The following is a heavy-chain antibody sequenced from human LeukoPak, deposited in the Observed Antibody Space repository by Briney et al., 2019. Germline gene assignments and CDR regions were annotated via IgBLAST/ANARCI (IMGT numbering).Heavy chain of an antibody. D-gene: IGHD3-22*01. J-gene: IGHJ4*02. CDR2: ISGGGGRT. V-gene: IGHV3-23*01. CDR1: GFVFSNYG. CDR3: AKDRGRYYDSGGYYWGYYFDS. Sequence: GGSLRLSCAASGFVFSNYGMAWVRQAPGEGLEWVSTISGGGGRTYYADSVRGRFTISRDNSKNTLYVQMSSLRAEDTAVYYCAKDRGRYYDSGGYYWGYYFDSWGQGVQVTVST.